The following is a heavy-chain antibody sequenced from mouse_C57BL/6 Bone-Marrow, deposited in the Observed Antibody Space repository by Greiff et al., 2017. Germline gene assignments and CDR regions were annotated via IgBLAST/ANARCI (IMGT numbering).Heavy chain of an antibody. CDR3: ARSGGILLGSFFDY. V-gene: IGHV1-80*01. D-gene: IGHD3-3*01. CDR2: IYPGDGDT. CDR1: GYAFSSYW. J-gene: IGHJ2*01. Sequence: QVQLKQSGAELVKPGASVKISCKASGYAFSSYWMNWVKQRPGKGLEWIGQIYPGDGDTNYNGKFKGKATLTADKSSSTAYMQLSSLTSEDSAVYFCARSGGILLGSFFDYWGQGTTLTVSS.